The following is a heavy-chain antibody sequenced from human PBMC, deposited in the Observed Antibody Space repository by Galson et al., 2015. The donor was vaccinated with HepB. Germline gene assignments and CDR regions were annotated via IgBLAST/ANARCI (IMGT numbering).Heavy chain of an antibody. D-gene: IGHD6-13*01. CDR3: TRLGDLSGYSSL. CDR2: IGSKANSYAT. Sequence: SLRLSCAASGFTFSGSAMHWVRQASGRGLEWVGRIGSKANSYATAYAASVKGRFTISRDDSKNTAYMQMNSLKTEDTAVYHCTRLGDLSGYSSLWGQGTLVTVSS. J-gene: IGHJ4*02. CDR1: GFTFSGSA. V-gene: IGHV3-73*01.